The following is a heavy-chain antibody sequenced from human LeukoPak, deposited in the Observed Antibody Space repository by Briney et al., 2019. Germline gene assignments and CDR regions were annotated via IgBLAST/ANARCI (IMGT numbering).Heavy chain of an antibody. D-gene: IGHD6-19*01. CDR3: ASEIAVAGEGFDY. J-gene: IGHJ4*02. CDR1: GFTFSSYS. V-gene: IGHV3-48*01. Sequence: GGSLRLSCAASGFTFSSYSMNRVRQAPGKGLEWVSYISSSSSTIYYADSVKGRFTISRDNAKNSLYLQMNSLRAEDTAVYYCASEIAVAGEGFDYWGQGTLVTVSP. CDR2: ISSSSSTI.